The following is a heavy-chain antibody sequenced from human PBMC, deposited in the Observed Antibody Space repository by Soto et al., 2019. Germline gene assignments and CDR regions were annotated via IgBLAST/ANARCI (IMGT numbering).Heavy chain of an antibody. V-gene: IGHV1-46*01. CDR2: INPSGGST. CDR3: ARDKSIVVVPAALSYGMDV. D-gene: IGHD2-2*01. CDR1: GYTFTSYY. Sequence: GASVKVSCKASGYTFTSYYMHWVRQAPGQWPEWMGIINPSGGSTSYAQKFQGRVTMTRDTSTSTVYMELSSLRSEDTAVYYCARDKSIVVVPAALSYGMDVWGQGTTVTVSS. J-gene: IGHJ6*02.